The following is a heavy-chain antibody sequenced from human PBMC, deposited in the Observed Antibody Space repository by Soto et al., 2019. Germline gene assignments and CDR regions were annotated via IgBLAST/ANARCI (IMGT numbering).Heavy chain of an antibody. Sequence: VQLVESGGGVVQPGRSLRLSCAASGFTFSSYGMHWVRQAPGKGLEWVAVISYDGSNKYYADSVKGRFTISRDNSKNTLYLQMNSLRAEDTAVYYCAKDWGNDYVWGSYRYTRNWFDPWGQGTLVTVSS. J-gene: IGHJ5*02. CDR1: GFTFSSYG. V-gene: IGHV3-30*18. D-gene: IGHD3-16*02. CDR2: ISYDGSNK. CDR3: AKDWGNDYVWGSYRYTRNWFDP.